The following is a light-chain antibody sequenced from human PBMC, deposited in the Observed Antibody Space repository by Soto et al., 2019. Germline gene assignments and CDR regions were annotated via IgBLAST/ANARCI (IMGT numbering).Light chain of an antibody. Sequence: DIQMTQSPSSLSASVGDRVTITCRASQSISSYLNWYQQKPGKAPKPLIYAASSLQSGVPSRFSGSGSGTDFTLTISSLQPEDFATYYCQQSYSTLYTFGQGTKV. CDR3: QQSYSTLYT. J-gene: IGKJ2*01. V-gene: IGKV1-39*01. CDR2: AAS. CDR1: QSISSY.